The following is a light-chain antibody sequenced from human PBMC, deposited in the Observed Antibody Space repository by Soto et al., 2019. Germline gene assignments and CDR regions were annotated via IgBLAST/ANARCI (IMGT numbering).Light chain of an antibody. Sequence: DIQMTQSPSTLSACVGDRVTITCRASQSISSWLAWYQQKPGKAPKLLIYDASSLESGVPSRFSGSGSETEFTLTISSLQPDDFATYYCQQDKSYSYTFGQGTKLEIK. CDR3: QQDKSYSYT. CDR2: DAS. J-gene: IGKJ2*01. V-gene: IGKV1-5*01. CDR1: QSISSW.